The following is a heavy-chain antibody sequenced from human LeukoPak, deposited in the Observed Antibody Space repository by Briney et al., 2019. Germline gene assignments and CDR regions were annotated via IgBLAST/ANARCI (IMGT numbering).Heavy chain of an antibody. CDR1: GFTFSTYE. CDR2: ISSSGSTI. CDR3: ARDNYDSSGPYYFDY. D-gene: IGHD3-22*01. Sequence: GGSLRLSCAASGFTFSTYEMTWVRQSPGKGLEWVSFISSSGSTIYYADSVKGRFTISRDNARNSLYLQMNSLRAEDTAVYYCARDNYDSSGPYYFDYWGQGTLVTVSS. J-gene: IGHJ4*02. V-gene: IGHV3-48*03.